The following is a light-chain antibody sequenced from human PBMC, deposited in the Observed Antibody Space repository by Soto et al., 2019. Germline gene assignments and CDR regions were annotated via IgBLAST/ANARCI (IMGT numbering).Light chain of an antibody. CDR3: SSYTTRTTRV. V-gene: IGLV2-14*03. CDR2: EVR. J-gene: IGLJ1*01. Sequence: LTQPASVSGSPGQSITISCTGTSSDVGAYDFVSWYQQHPDKAPKLMIYEVRYRPSGVSNRFSGSKSVNTATLTISGLQAEDEADYYCSSYTTRTTRVFGTGTKVTVL. CDR1: SSDVGAYDF.